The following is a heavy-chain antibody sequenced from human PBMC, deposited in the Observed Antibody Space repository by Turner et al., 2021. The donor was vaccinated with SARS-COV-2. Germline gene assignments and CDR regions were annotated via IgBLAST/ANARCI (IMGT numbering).Heavy chain of an antibody. CDR1: GYTLTELS. Sequence: QVQLVQSGAEVKKPGASVKVSCKISGYTLTELSMYWVRQAPGKGLEWMGGFDPEDGETIYEQNFQGRVTMTEDTSTDTAYMELSSLRSEETAVYYCATCRDGYNWGAFHIWGQGTMVTVSS. J-gene: IGHJ3*02. D-gene: IGHD5-12*01. CDR3: ATCRDGYNWGAFHI. CDR2: FDPEDGET. V-gene: IGHV1-24*01.